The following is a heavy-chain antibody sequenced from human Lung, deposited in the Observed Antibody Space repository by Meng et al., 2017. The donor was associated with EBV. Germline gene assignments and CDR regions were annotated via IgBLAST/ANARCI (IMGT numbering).Heavy chain of an antibody. V-gene: IGHV2-5*02. D-gene: IGHD6-6*01. Sequence: QITLKGPGPTLVKPTQTLTLTCSFSGFSLSTRGVGVGWIRQPPGKALEWLALIYWDDDKRYNPSLKSRLTITKDTSKNQVVLTVTNMDPVDTATYYCAHLITARPFDYWGQGTLVTVSS. CDR2: IYWDDDK. J-gene: IGHJ4*02. CDR1: GFSLSTRGVG. CDR3: AHLITARPFDY.